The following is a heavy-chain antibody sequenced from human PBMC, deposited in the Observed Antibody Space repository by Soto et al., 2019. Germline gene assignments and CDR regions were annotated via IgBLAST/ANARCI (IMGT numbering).Heavy chain of an antibody. J-gene: IGHJ4*02. CDR3: ARDVDADFRTDFDY. CDR1: GYTFTSYY. V-gene: IGHV1-46*01. Sequence: APVKVSCKASGYTFTSYYMHWVRQAPGQGLEWMGIINPSGGSTSYAQKFQGRVTMTRDTSTSTVYLEMDSLRAEDTALYYCARDVDADFRTDFDYWGRGTLVTVSS. CDR2: INPSGGST. D-gene: IGHD4-17*01.